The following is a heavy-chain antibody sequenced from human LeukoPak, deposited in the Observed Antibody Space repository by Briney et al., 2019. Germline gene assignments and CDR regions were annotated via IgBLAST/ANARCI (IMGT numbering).Heavy chain of an antibody. J-gene: IGHJ6*02. CDR1: GFTFRTYG. CDR3: ARDGGYYYYGMDV. V-gene: IGHV3-33*01. D-gene: IGHD3-16*01. CDR2: IWYDGSNE. Sequence: GGSLRLSCAASGFTFRTYGTHWVRQAPGKGLDWVAVIWYDGSNEFYADSVKGRFTISRDNSNNTLYLQMNSLRAEDTAVYSCARDGGYYYYGMDVWGQGTTVTVSS.